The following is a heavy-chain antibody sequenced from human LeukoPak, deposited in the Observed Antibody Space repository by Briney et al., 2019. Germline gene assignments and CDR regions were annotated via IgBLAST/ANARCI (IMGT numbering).Heavy chain of an antibody. CDR1: GFTLDDYC. D-gene: IGHD6-19*01. J-gene: IGHJ2*01. CDR2: INWNGGCT. V-gene: IGHV3-20*01. Sequence: GESLTLSCAPSGFTLDDYCMSWVRQAAGKGLEWVSGINWNGGCTGYADYVKGPFTISRDNAKNALYLQMNSLRAEDTSLYHCARADTPYSGGWAYWYFDLWGRGTLVTVSS. CDR3: ARADTPYSGGWAYWYFDL.